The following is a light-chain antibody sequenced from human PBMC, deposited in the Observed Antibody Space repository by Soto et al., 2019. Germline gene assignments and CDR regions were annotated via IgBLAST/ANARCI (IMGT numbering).Light chain of an antibody. Sequence: DIQMTQSPSSLSASVGDRVTITCRASQGISTYLNWYQQKPGKAPKLLIYAASSLQSGVPSRFSGSGSETDFTLTISSLQPDDFATYYCQHYNSYSEAFGQGTKVDIK. CDR1: QGISTY. J-gene: IGKJ1*01. CDR3: QHYNSYSEA. V-gene: IGKV1-39*01. CDR2: AAS.